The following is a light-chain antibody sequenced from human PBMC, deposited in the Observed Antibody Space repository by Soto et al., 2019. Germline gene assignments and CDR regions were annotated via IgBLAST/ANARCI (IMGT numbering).Light chain of an antibody. V-gene: IGLV2-14*02. CDR2: GNS. Sequence: QSALTQPASVSGSPGQSITISCTGTSDVVGNYNLVSWYQQHPGKAPKLIIYGNSNRPSGVPDRFSGSKSGTSASLAITGLQAEDEADYYCQSYDSSLRVFGTGTKLTVL. CDR1: SDVVGNYNL. J-gene: IGLJ1*01. CDR3: QSYDSSLRV.